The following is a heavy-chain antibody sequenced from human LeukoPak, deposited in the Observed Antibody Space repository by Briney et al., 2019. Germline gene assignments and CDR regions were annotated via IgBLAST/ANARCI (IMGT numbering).Heavy chain of an antibody. V-gene: IGHV4-61*01. CDR1: GGSVSSSLNK. CDR3: ATEAECSGGSCYSYGWFDP. Sequence: SETLSLTCSVSGGSVSSSLNKWSWIRQPPGKGLEWIGEISYSGSASYNPSLRCRVTISIDTSTNQFSLTLDSVTAADTAVYYCATEAECSGGSCYSYGWFDPWGQGTQVIVSS. D-gene: IGHD2-15*01. J-gene: IGHJ5*02. CDR2: ISYSGSA.